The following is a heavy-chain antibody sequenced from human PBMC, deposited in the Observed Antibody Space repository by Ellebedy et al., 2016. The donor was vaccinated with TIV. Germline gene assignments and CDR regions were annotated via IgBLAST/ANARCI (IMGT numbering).Heavy chain of an antibody. CDR2: IHTGGDT. V-gene: IGHV3-53*01. CDR1: GFSVSSPY. J-gene: IGHJ5*02. Sequence: GGSLRLSCVVSGFSVSSPYMSWVRQAPGKGLEWVSVIHTGGDTYYADSVKGRFTISRDSSKNTLYLQMNSLTAEDTAFYYCARDLRQYSSSWHPWGQGSLVTVSS. CDR3: ARDLRQYSSSWHP. D-gene: IGHD6-13*01.